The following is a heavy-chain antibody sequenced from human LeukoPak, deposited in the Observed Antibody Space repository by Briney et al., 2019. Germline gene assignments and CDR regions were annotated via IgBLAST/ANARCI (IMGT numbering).Heavy chain of an antibody. CDR3: ARDRSTLKYCSSTSCSDY. Sequence: ASVKVSCKVSGYTLTELSMHWVRQAPGKGLEWMGGFDPEDGETIYAQNFQGRVTITADKSTSTAYMELSSLRSEDTAVYYCARDRSTLKYCSSTSCSDYWGQGTLVTVSS. J-gene: IGHJ4*02. D-gene: IGHD2-2*01. CDR1: GYTLTELS. CDR2: FDPEDGET. V-gene: IGHV1-24*01.